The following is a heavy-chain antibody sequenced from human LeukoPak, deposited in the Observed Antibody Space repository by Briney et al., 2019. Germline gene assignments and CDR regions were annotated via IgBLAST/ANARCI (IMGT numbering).Heavy chain of an antibody. D-gene: IGHD6-6*01. CDR3: ARSRYSSSSWDY. V-gene: IGHV1-2*02. J-gene: IGHJ4*02. CDR1: GYTFTGYY. Sequence: ASVKVSCKASGYTFTGYYMHWVRQAPGQGLEWMGWINPNSGGTNYAQKFQGRVTMTRDTYISTAYMELSRLRSDDTAVYYCARSRYSSSSWDYWGQGTLVTVSS. CDR2: INPNSGGT.